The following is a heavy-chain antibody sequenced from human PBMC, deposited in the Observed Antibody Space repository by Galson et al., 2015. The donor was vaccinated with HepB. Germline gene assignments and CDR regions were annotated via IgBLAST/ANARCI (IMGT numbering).Heavy chain of an antibody. J-gene: IGHJ6*02. V-gene: IGHV3-30-3*01. CDR3: ARDYYSNYYYYGMDV. D-gene: IGHD4-11*01. CDR2: ISYDGSNK. Sequence: SLRLSCAASGFTFSSYAMHWVRQAPGKGLEWVAVISYDGSNKYYADSVKGRFTISRDNSKNTLYLQMNSLRAEDTAVYYCARDYYSNYYYYGMDVWGQGTTVTVSS. CDR1: GFTFSSYA.